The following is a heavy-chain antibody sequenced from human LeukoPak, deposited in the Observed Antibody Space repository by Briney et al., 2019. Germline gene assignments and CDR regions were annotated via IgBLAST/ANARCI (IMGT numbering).Heavy chain of an antibody. D-gene: IGHD2-15*01. J-gene: IGHJ5*02. Sequence: PSQTLSLTCTVSGGSISSGSYYWSWIRQPAGKGLEWIGRIYTSGSTNYNPSLKSRVTISVDTSKNQFSLKLSSVTAADTAVYYCAREGSRYCSGGSCYFSWGREPWSPSPQ. CDR3: AREGSRYCSGGSCYFS. CDR1: GGSISSGSYY. V-gene: IGHV4-61*02. CDR2: IYTSGST.